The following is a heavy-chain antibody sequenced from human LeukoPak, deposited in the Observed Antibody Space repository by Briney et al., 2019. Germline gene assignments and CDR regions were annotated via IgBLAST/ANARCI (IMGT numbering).Heavy chain of an antibody. V-gene: IGHV5-51*01. Sequence: GESLKISCKGSGYHFTSYWIGWVRQMTGKGLECMGIIYPGDSDTRYSPSFQGQVTISADKSISTAYLQWSSLKASDTAIYYCAGHETGPYFDYWGQGTLVTVSS. CDR2: IYPGDSDT. CDR1: GYHFTSYW. J-gene: IGHJ4*02. CDR3: AGHETGPYFDY. D-gene: IGHD1-1*01.